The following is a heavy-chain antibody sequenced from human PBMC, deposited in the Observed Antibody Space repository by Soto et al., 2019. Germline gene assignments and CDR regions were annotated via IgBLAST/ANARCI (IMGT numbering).Heavy chain of an antibody. CDR3: ARHRYCSGGSCYSVHAFDI. CDR1: GGSISSYY. Sequence: QVQLQESGPGLVKPSETLSLTCTVSGGSISSYYWSWIRQPPGKGLEWIGYIYYRGSTNYNPSLKRRVTISVDTSKNQFSLKLSSVTAADTAVYYCARHRYCSGGSCYSVHAFDIWGQGTMVTVSS. CDR2: IYYRGST. V-gene: IGHV4-59*08. J-gene: IGHJ3*02. D-gene: IGHD2-15*01.